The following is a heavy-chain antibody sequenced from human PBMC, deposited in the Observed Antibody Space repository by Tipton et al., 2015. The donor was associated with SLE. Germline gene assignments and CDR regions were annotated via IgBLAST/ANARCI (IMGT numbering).Heavy chain of an antibody. Sequence: GSLRLSCAASGFTFSNYYMSWIRQAPGKGLEWVSYISSSGTIIYYADSVKGRFTISRDNSKSTLYLHMATLRAEDTAVYYCARDPYDSWSDYQATFDYWGQGTLATVSP. D-gene: IGHD3-3*01. CDR3: ARDPYDSWSDYQATFDY. V-gene: IGHV3-11*01. CDR1: GFTFSNYY. J-gene: IGHJ4*02. CDR2: ISSSGTII.